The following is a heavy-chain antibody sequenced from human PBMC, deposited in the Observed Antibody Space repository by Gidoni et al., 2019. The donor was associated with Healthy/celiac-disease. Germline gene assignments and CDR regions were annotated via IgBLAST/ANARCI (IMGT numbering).Heavy chain of an antibody. CDR3: AAGYYDTGVDFDY. CDR1: GFTFTSSA. CDR2: IVVGSSNT. J-gene: IGHJ4*02. Sequence: QMQLVQSGPEVKEPGTSVKVSCRASGFTFTSSAMQWVRRARGQRLEWIGGIVVGSSNTNYAQKVQGRVTITRDMSKSTAYMELSSLRSEDTAVYYCAAGYYDTGVDFDYWGQGTLVTVSS. V-gene: IGHV1-58*02. D-gene: IGHD3-22*01.